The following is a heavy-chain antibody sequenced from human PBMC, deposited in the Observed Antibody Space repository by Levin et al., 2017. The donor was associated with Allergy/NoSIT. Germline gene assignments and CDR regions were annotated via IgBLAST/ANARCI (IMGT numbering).Heavy chain of an antibody. CDR1: GFTFSSYG. D-gene: IGHD6-13*01. V-gene: IGHV3-30*18. CDR3: AKPLGIGEAGWLESGLDV. J-gene: IGHJ6*04. CDR2: IAYDGSNK. Sequence: GESLKISCAASGFTFSSYGMHWVRQAPGKGLEWVAVIAYDGSNKYYADSVKGRFTISRDDSENTLYLQMNSLRVEDTAVYYCAKPLGIGEAGWLESGLDVWGKGTTVTVFS.